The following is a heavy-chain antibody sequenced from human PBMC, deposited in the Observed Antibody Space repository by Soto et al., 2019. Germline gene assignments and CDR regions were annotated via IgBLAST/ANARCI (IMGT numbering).Heavy chain of an antibody. CDR1: GGSISSSSYY. CDR3: ARLLAVAGTWYFDY. Sequence: SETLSLTCTVSGGSISSSSYYWGWIRQPPGKGLEWIGGIYYSGSTYYNPSLKSRVTISVDTSKNQFSLKLSSVTAADTAVYYCARLLAVAGTWYFDYWGQGTLVTVSS. J-gene: IGHJ4*02. CDR2: IYYSGST. D-gene: IGHD6-19*01. V-gene: IGHV4-39*01.